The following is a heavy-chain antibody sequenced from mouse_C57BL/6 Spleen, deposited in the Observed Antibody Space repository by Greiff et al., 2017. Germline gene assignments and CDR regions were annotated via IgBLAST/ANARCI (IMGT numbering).Heavy chain of an antibody. D-gene: IGHD2-5*01. J-gene: IGHJ4*01. CDR1: GYTFTSYC. Sequence: QVQLQQPGTELVKPGASVKLSCKASGYTFTSYCMHWVQQRPGQGLEWIGNINPSNGGTTYNEKFKSKATLTVDKSSSTAYMQLSSLTSEDSAVYYCAAAYYNNYDAMDYWGQGTSVTVSS. CDR3: AAAYYNNYDAMDY. V-gene: IGHV1-53*01. CDR2: INPSNGGT.